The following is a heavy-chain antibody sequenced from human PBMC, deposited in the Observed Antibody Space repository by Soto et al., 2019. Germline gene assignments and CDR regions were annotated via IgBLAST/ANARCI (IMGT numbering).Heavy chain of an antibody. CDR1: GFTFSSYA. J-gene: IGHJ4*02. CDR2: ISYDGSNQ. Sequence: QVQLVESGGGVVQPGRSLRLSCTASGFTFSSYAMYWVRQAPGKGLEWVARISYDGSNQFYGDSVKGRFTISRDNSNNTLYLQMNSLRSEDTAVYYCAKDRGAEYWGQGTLVTVSS. CDR3: AKDRGAEY. V-gene: IGHV3-30*18.